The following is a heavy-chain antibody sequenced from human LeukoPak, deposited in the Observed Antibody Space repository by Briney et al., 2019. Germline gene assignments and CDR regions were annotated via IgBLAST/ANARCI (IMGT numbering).Heavy chain of an antibody. CDR3: ARDGAAMEFDY. D-gene: IGHD5-18*01. V-gene: IGHV3-33*08. CDR2: IWYDGSNK. Sequence: GGSLRLSCAASGFTFSSYSMNWVRQAPGKGLEWVAVIWYDGSNKYYADSVKGRFTISRDNSKNTLYLQMNSLRAEDTAVYYCARDGAAMEFDYWGQGTLVTVSS. J-gene: IGHJ4*02. CDR1: GFTFSSYS.